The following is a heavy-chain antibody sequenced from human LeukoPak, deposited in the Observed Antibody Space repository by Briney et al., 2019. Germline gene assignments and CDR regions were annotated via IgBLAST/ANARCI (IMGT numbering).Heavy chain of an antibody. D-gene: IGHD3-22*01. CDR1: GFTFSSYA. CDR2: ISGSGGST. CDR3: AKDGDSSGYYLIYYGMDV. V-gene: IGHV3-23*01. Sequence: GGSLRLSCAASGFTFSSYAMSWVRQAPGKGLEWVSAISGSGGSTYYADSVKGRFTISRDNSKNTLYLQMNSLRAEDAAVYYCAKDGDSSGYYLIYYGMDVWGQGTTVTVSS. J-gene: IGHJ6*02.